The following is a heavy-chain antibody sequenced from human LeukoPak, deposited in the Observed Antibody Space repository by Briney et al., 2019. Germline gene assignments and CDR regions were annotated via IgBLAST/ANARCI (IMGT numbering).Heavy chain of an antibody. J-gene: IGHJ4*02. CDR1: GFTFSSYS. D-gene: IGHD6-13*01. CDR2: ISSSSSYI. CDR3: ARDSRIAAAVSDY. V-gene: IGHV3-21*01. Sequence: GGSLRLSCAASGFTFSSYSMNWVRQAPGKGLEWVSSISSSSSYIYYADSVKGRFTISRDNAKNSLYLQMNSLRAEDTAVYYCARDSRIAAAVSDYWGQGILVTVSS.